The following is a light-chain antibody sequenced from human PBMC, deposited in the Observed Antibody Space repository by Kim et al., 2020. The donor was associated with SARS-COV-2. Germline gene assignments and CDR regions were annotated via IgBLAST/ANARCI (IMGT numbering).Light chain of an antibody. J-gene: IGLJ1*01. CDR2: EVT. V-gene: IGLV2-8*01. CDR1: RCDFGSYKY. Sequence: QSALTQPPSASGSPGQSVAISCSGTRCDFGSYKYVSWYQQHPGKSPKLIIYEVTKRPSGVPDRFSGSMSGNTASLTVSGLQAEDEADYYCASHGGYDYGFGTGTRVNVL. CDR3: ASHGGYDYG.